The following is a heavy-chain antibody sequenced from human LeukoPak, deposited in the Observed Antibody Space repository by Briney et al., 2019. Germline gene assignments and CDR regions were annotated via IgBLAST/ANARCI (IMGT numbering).Heavy chain of an antibody. CDR3: ARDPGSSWYVAEYFQH. V-gene: IGHV1-18*04. Sequence: ASVKVSCKASGYTFTSYGISWVRQAPGRGLEWMGWISAYNGNTNYAQKLQGRVTMTTVTSTSTAYMELRSLRSDDTAVYYCARDPGSSWYVAEYFQHWGQGTLVTVSS. J-gene: IGHJ1*01. D-gene: IGHD6-13*01. CDR2: ISAYNGNT. CDR1: GYTFTSYG.